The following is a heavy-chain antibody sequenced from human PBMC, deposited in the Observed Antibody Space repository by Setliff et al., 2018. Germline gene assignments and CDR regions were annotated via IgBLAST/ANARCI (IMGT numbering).Heavy chain of an antibody. D-gene: IGHD2-2*01. CDR1: DVSISDTTYY. Sequence: SETLSLTCSVSDVSISDTTYYWAWVRQPPGKGLEWIGYVDHSGSTNFSPSLKSRGTISVDTSKTQVSLTLTSVTAADTAVYYFRLANCSKNCEEALDYWSQGTLVTVSS. CDR2: VDHSGST. CDR3: RLANCSKNCEEALDY. V-gene: IGHV4-61*05. J-gene: IGHJ4*02.